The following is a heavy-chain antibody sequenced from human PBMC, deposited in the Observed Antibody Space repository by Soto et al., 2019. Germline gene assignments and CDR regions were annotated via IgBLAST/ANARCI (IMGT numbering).Heavy chain of an antibody. CDR3: AHSSALHYYGSGSYYNR. Sequence: QITLKESGPTLVKPTQTLTLTCTFSGFSLSTSGVGVGWIRQPPGKALEWLALIYWDDDKRYSPSLKSRLTITKDTSKNQVVLTMTNMDPVDTATYYCAHSSALHYYGSGSYYNRWGQGTLVTVSS. D-gene: IGHD3-10*01. CDR1: GFSLSTSGVG. V-gene: IGHV2-5*02. J-gene: IGHJ4*02. CDR2: IYWDDDK.